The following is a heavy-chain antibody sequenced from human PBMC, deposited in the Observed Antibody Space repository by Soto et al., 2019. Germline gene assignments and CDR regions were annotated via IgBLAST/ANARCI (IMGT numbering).Heavy chain of an antibody. J-gene: IGHJ5*02. V-gene: IGHV1-69*13. D-gene: IGHD6-6*01. CDR2: IIPIFGTA. CDR1: GGTFSSCS. Sequence: SVKVSCKSSGGTFSSCSISWVRQAPGQGLEWMGGIIPIFGTANYAQKFQGRVTITADESTSTAYMELSSLRSEDTAVYYCARGDRIAARNWFDPWGQGTLVTVSS. CDR3: ARGDRIAARNWFDP.